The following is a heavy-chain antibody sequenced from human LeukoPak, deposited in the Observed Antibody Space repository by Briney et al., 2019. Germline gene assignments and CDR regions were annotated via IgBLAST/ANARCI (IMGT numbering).Heavy chain of an antibody. CDR1: GGSFSGYY. V-gene: IGHV4-34*01. D-gene: IGHD3-10*01. Sequence: PSETLSLTCAVYGGSFSGYYWSWIRQPPGKGLEWIGEINHSGSTNYNPSLKSRVTISVDTSKNQFSLKLSSVTAADTAVYYCARARIYYGSGSYFDPWGQGTLVTVSS. CDR2: INHSGST. CDR3: ARARIYYGSGSYFDP. J-gene: IGHJ5*02.